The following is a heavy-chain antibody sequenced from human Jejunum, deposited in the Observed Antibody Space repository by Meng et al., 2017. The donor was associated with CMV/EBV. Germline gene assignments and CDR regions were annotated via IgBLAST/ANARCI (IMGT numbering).Heavy chain of an antibody. Sequence: FSNYGMHWVRQSPGKGREWVAFIHYAGNNKYYKESGKGRFTISRDNSENTLYLQMSSLSSEDTAIYFCAKDQIEFHQDLGTYFDYWGQGTLVTVSS. CDR2: IHYAGNNK. CDR3: AKDQIEFHQDLGTYFDY. V-gene: IGHV3-30*02. J-gene: IGHJ4*02. CDR1: FSNYG. D-gene: IGHD3-16*01.